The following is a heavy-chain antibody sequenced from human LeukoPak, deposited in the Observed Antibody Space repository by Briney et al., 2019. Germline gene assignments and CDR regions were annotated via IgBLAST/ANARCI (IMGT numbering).Heavy chain of an antibody. V-gene: IGHV3-30*03. CDR3: ARDQSVAGPTTADY. CDR2: ISYDGSNK. J-gene: IGHJ4*02. Sequence: PGGSLRLSCAASGFTSSSYGMHWVRQAPGKGLEWVAVISYDGSNKYYADSVKGRFTISRDNSKNTLYLQMNSLRAEDTAVYYCARDQSVAGPTTADYWGQGTLVTVSS. CDR1: GFTSSSYG. D-gene: IGHD1-26*01.